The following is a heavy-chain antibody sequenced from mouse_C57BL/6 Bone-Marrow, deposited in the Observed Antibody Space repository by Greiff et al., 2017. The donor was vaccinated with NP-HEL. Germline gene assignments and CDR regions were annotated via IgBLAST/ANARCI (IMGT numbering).Heavy chain of an antibody. Sequence: DVKLQESGPELVKPGASVKISCKASGYTFTDYYMNWVKQSHGKSLEWIGDINPNNGGTSYNQKFKGKATLTVDKSSSTAYMELRSLTSEDSAVYYCARRSLAWFAYWGQGTLVTVSA. CDR2: INPNNGGT. CDR1: GYTFTDYY. J-gene: IGHJ3*01. V-gene: IGHV1-26*01. CDR3: ARRSLAWFAY.